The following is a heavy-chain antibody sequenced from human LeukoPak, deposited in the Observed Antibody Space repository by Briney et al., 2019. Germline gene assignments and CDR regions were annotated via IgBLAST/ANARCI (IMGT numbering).Heavy chain of an antibody. CDR2: IYYSGST. V-gene: IGHV4-59*12. J-gene: IGHJ4*02. D-gene: IGHD2-2*01. CDR3: ARGTVRYCSSTSCYSFDY. Sequence: SETLSLTCTVSGGSISSYYWSWIRQPPGKGLGWIGYIYYSGSTNYNPSLKSRVTMSVDTSKNQFSLKLSSVTAADTAVYYCARGTVRYCSSTSCYSFDYWGQGTLVTVSS. CDR1: GGSISSYY.